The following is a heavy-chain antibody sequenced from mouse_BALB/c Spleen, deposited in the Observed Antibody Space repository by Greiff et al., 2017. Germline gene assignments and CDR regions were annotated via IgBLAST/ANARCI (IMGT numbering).Heavy chain of an antibody. J-gene: IGHJ2*01. CDR1: GYSITSDYA. V-gene: IGHV3-2*02. Sequence: DVKLVESGPGLVKPSQSLSLTCTVTGYSITSDYAWNWIRQFPGNKLEWMGYISYSGSTSYNPSLKSRISITRDTSKNQFFLQLNSVTTEDTATYYCARGYYGSSFDYWGQGTTLTVSS. CDR2: ISYSGST. CDR3: ARGYYGSSFDY. D-gene: IGHD1-1*01.